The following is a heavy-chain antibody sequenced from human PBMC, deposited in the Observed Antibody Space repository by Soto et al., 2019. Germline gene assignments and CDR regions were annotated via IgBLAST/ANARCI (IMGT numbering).Heavy chain of an antibody. Sequence: GGSLRLSCAASGFTFSSYSMNWVRQAPGKGLEWVSYISNSRSNKYYADSVKGRFTISRDNSKNTLYLQMNSLRLEDTAVYYCARPLWRDDYNWGYFDLWGRGTLVTVSS. D-gene: IGHD4-4*01. CDR2: ISNSRSNK. CDR1: GFTFSSYS. V-gene: IGHV3-48*01. CDR3: ARPLWRDDYNWGYFDL. J-gene: IGHJ2*01.